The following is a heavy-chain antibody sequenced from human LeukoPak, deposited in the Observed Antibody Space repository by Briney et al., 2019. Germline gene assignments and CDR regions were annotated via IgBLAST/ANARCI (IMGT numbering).Heavy chain of an antibody. J-gene: IGHJ5*02. CDR1: GGTFSSYA. D-gene: IGHD5-24*01. CDR3: ARAAGFPWHWFDP. V-gene: IGHV1-69*13. CDR2: IIPIFGTA. Sequence: SVKVSCKASGGTFSSYAISWARQAPGQGLEWMGGIIPIFGTANYAQKFQGRVTITADESTSPAYMELSSLRSEDTAVYYCARAAGFPWHWFDPWGQGTLVTVSS.